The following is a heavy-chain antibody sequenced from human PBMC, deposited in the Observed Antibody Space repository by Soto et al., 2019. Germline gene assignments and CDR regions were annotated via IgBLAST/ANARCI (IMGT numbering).Heavy chain of an antibody. CDR1: GFSFSDHY. Sequence: GGSLRLSCAASGFSFSDHYMDWVRQAPGKGLEWVGRIRKKVNSYTTEYAASVKGRFTISRDDSKNSLFLQMNSLKTEDTAVYYCTRFYYGSGPSDYWGQGTLVTVSS. J-gene: IGHJ4*02. V-gene: IGHV3-72*01. D-gene: IGHD3-10*01. CDR2: IRKKVNSYTT. CDR3: TRFYYGSGPSDY.